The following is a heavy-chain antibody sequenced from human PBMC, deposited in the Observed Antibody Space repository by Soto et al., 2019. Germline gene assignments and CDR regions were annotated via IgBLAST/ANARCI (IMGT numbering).Heavy chain of an antibody. CDR3: ARERITMVRGVISPSYFDY. V-gene: IGHV4-59*01. CDR1: GGSISSYY. Sequence: SETLSLTCTVSGGSISSYYWSWIRQPPGKGLEWIGYIYYSGSTNYNPSLKSRVTISVDTSKNKFSLKLSSVTAADTAVYYCARERITMVRGVISPSYFDYWGQGTLVTVSS. J-gene: IGHJ4*02. D-gene: IGHD3-10*01. CDR2: IYYSGST.